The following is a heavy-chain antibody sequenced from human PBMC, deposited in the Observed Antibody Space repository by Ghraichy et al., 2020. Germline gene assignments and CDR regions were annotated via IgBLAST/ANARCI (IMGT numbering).Heavy chain of an antibody. CDR2: IKSKTDGGTT. V-gene: IGHV3-15*01. D-gene: IGHD2-21*02. Sequence: GGSLRLSCAASGFTFSNAWMSWVRQAPGKGLEWVGRIKSKTDGGTTDYAAPVKGRFTISRDDSKNTLYLQMNSLKTEDTAVYYCTTAILHCGGDCYDRFDLWGRGTLVTVSS. CDR1: GFTFSNAW. J-gene: IGHJ2*01. CDR3: TTAILHCGGDCYDRFDL.